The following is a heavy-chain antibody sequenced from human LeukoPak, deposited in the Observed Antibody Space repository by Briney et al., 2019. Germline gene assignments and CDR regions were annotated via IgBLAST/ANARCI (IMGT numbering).Heavy chain of an antibody. J-gene: IGHJ4*02. CDR2: ISGSTSTI. Sequence: GGSLRLSCAASGFTFSSYAMSWVRQAPGKGLEWVSYISGSTSTIYYADSVKGRFTISRDNAKNSLYLQMNSLRDEDTAVYYCARGGGSGSYSNYWGQGTLVTVSS. CDR3: ARGGGSGSYSNY. CDR1: GFTFSSYA. V-gene: IGHV3-48*02. D-gene: IGHD3-10*01.